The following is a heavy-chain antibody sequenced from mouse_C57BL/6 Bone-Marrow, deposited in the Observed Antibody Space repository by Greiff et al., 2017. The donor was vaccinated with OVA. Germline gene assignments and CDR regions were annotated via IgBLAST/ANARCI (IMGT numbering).Heavy chain of an antibody. CDR3: ARSAYYSNYPFAY. D-gene: IGHD2-5*01. J-gene: IGHJ3*01. CDR1: GYTFTSYG. V-gene: IGHV1-81*01. CDR2: IYPRSGNT. Sequence: QVQLKESGAELARPGASVKLSCKASGYTFTSYGISWVKQRTGQGLEWIGEIYPRSGNTYYNEKFKSKATLTVDTSSSTAYMQLSSLTSEDSAVYYCARSAYYSNYPFAYWGQGTLVTVSA.